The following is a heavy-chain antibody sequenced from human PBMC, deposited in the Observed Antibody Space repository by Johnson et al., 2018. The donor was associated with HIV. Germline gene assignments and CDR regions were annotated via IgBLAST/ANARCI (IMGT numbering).Heavy chain of an antibody. CDR1: GFTFSSYA. CDR2: ISYDAKHK. J-gene: IGHJ3*02. Sequence: QVQLVESGGCVVQPGRSLRLSCAASGFTFSSYAMHWVRQAPGKGLEWVAVISYDAKHKYSADSLKCRFTISRDNSKNTLYLQMNSLRAEDTAVYYCACSPHRMTTVASDAFDIWGQGTMVTVSS. D-gene: IGHD4-23*01. V-gene: IGHV3-30*04. CDR3: ACSPHRMTTVASDAFDI.